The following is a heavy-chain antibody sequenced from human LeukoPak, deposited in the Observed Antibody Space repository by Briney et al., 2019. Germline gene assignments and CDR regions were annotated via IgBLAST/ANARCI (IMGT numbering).Heavy chain of an antibody. CDR2: IKQDGSEK. CDR3: AREDHDYGVYYYYYMDV. V-gene: IGHV3-7*01. D-gene: IGHD4-17*01. J-gene: IGHJ6*03. Sequence: GGSLRLSCVASGFTFSSYWMSWVRQAPGKGLEWVANIKQDGSEKYYVASVKGRFTISRDNAKNSLYLQMNSLRAADTAVYYCAREDHDYGVYYYYYMDVWGQGTLVTVSS. CDR1: GFTFSSYW.